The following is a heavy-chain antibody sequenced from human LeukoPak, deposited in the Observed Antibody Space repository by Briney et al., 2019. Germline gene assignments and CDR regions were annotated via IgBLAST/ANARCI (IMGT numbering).Heavy chain of an antibody. CDR1: GFTFSSYD. J-gene: IGHJ4*02. CDR3: AKDINSGTYYGY. Sequence: HPGGSVRLSCAASGFTFSSYDMSWVRQAPGKGPEWVSAISGSGGSTYYADSVKGRFTISRDNSKNTLYLQMNNLRAEDTAVYYCAKDINSGTYYGYWGQGTLVTVSS. V-gene: IGHV3-23*01. D-gene: IGHD1-26*01. CDR2: ISGSGGST.